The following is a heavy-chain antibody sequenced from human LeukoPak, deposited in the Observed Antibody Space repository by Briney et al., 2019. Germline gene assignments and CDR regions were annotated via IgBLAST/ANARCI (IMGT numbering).Heavy chain of an antibody. CDR1: GGSISSGSYY. CDR2: IYTSGST. Sequence: SETLSLTCTVSGGSISSGSYYWSWIRQPAGKGLEWIGRIYTSGSTNYNPSLKSRVTMSVDTSKNQFSPKLSSVTAADRAVYYCARQRVYYDSSGSNGYFDYWGQGTLVTVSS. D-gene: IGHD3-22*01. J-gene: IGHJ4*02. V-gene: IGHV4-61*02. CDR3: ARQRVYYDSSGSNGYFDY.